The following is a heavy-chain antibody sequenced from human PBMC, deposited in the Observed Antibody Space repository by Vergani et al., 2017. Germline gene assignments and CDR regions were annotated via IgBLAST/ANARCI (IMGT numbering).Heavy chain of an antibody. CDR3: ARPDSNDIVVVPASNAFDI. D-gene: IGHD2-2*01. CDR2: ISGSGGST. Sequence: EVQLVESGGGLVQPGGSLRLSCAASGFTLSSYAMRWVRQAPGKGLEWVSAISGSGGSTYYADSVKGRFTISRDNAKNTLYLQMNSLRAEDTAVYYCARPDSNDIVVVPASNAFDIWGQGTMVTVSS. V-gene: IGHV3-23*04. CDR1: GFTLSSYA. J-gene: IGHJ3*02.